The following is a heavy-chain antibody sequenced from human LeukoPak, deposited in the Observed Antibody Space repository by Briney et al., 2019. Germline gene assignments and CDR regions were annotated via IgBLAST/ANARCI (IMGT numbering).Heavy chain of an antibody. CDR3: ARGHYSSSWYRAGYGDYFDY. Sequence: PGGSLRLSCAASGFTFSSYSMNWVRQAPWKGLEWVSSISSSSSYIYYADSVKGRFTISRDNAKNSLYLQMNSLRAEDTAVYYCARGHYSSSWYRAGYGDYFDYWGQGTLVTVSS. D-gene: IGHD6-13*01. J-gene: IGHJ4*02. CDR1: GFTFSSYS. V-gene: IGHV3-21*01. CDR2: ISSSSSYI.